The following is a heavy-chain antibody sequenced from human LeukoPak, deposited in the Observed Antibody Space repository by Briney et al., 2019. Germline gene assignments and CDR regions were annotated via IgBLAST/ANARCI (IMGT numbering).Heavy chain of an antibody. D-gene: IGHD6-6*01. CDR1: GFTFSSYG. CDR3: ARDNQIAAPGKGAFDI. J-gene: IGHJ3*02. Sequence: GGSLRLSCAASGFTFSSYGMHWVRQAPGKGLEWVAVIWYDGRNKYYADSVKGRFTISRDNSKNTLYLQMNSLRAEDTAVYYCARDNQIAAPGKGAFDIWGQGTMVTVSS. CDR2: IWYDGRNK. V-gene: IGHV3-33*01.